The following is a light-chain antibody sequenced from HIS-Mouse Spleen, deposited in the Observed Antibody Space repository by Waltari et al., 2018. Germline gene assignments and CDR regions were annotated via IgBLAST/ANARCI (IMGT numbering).Light chain of an antibody. Sequence: QSALTQPASVSGSPGQSITISCTGTSSDVGSYNLVSWSQQPPGKAPKPMIYEGSKRPSVVSNRFSGSKSGNTASLTISGLQAEDEADYYCCSYAGSSPYVVFGGGTKLTVL. CDR1: SSDVGSYNL. V-gene: IGLV2-23*01. CDR2: EGS. J-gene: IGLJ2*01. CDR3: CSYAGSSPYVV.